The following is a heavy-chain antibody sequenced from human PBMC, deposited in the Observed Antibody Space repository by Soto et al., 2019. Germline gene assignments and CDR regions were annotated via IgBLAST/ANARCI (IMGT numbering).Heavy chain of an antibody. J-gene: IGHJ4*02. CDR1: GASISLVGYS. CDR2: ISHRGNT. D-gene: IGHD3-22*01. V-gene: IGHV4-30-2*01. Sequence: PSETLSLTCGVSGASISLVGYSWSWIRQPPGKGLEWIGYISHRGNTYYNPSLRSRVTISVDRSKNEFSLNLRSVTAADTAMYYCARYDSSGDFDTWGQGTLVTVSS. CDR3: ARYDSSGDFDT.